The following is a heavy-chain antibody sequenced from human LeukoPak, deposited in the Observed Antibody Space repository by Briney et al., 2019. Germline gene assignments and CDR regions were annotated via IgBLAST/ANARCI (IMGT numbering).Heavy chain of an antibody. V-gene: IGHV1-2*04. CDR3: ARSGYSSGWAFDI. D-gene: IGHD6-19*01. J-gene: IGHJ3*02. CDR2: INPYNGDT. CDR1: GYTFIGYY. Sequence: ASVEVSCKASGYTFIGYYIHWVRQAPGQGLEWMGWINPYNGDTNHAQEFQGWVTMTRDTSISTLYMELSRLTSDDTAVYYCARSGYSSGWAFDIWGQGTMVTVSS.